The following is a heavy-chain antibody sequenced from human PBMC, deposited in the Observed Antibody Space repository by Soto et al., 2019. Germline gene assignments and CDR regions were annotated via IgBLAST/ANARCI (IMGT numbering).Heavy chain of an antibody. Sequence: QVQLQESGQGLVKPSQTLSLTCTVSGGSISSGGYYWSWIRQHPGKGLEWIGYIYYSGSTYYNPSLTSRVSISVDTSQNQFSLKLSSVTAADTAVYYCARYETAGMGLSWYDPWGQGTLVTVSS. V-gene: IGHV4-31*03. CDR3: ARYETAGMGLSWYDP. J-gene: IGHJ5*02. CDR2: IYYSGST. CDR1: GGSISSGGYY. D-gene: IGHD5-18*01.